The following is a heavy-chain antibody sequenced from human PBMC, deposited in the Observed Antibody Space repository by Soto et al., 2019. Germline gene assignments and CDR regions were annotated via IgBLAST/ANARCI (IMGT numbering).Heavy chain of an antibody. J-gene: IGHJ6*02. V-gene: IGHV3-48*02. CDR3: GGSGSYPYSYYYGMDV. Sequence: EVQLVESGGGLVQPGGSLRLSCAASGFTFSSYSMNWVRQAPGKGLEWVSYISSSSSTIYYADSVKGRFTISRDNAKXXLYLQMNSLRDEDTAVYYCGGSGSYPYSYYYGMDVWGQGTTVTVSS. D-gene: IGHD3-10*01. CDR1: GFTFSSYS. CDR2: ISSSSSTI.